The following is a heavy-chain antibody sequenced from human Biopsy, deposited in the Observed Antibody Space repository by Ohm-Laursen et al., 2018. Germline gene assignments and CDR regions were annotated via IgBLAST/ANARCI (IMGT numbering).Heavy chain of an antibody. CDR3: ARGSGYFKLDV. V-gene: IGHV4-34*01. CDR1: GESSSGYF. J-gene: IGHJ6*02. D-gene: IGHD5-12*01. CDR2: INQSGST. Sequence: SETLSLTCAVNGESSSGYFWNWIRQPPGKGLEWIGEINQSGSTKYNPSLKRRATLSAGSSNSQFSLRLTSVTAADTAIYYCARGSGYFKLDVWGQGTTVTVSS.